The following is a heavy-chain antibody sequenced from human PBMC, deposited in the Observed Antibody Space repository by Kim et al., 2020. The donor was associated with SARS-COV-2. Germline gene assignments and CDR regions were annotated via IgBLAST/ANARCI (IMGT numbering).Heavy chain of an antibody. CDR2: ISGSGGST. Sequence: GGSLRLSCAASGFTFSSYAMSWVRQAPGKGLEWVSAISGSGGSTYYADSVKGRFTISRDNSKNTLYLQMNSLRAEDTAVYYCAKYSSGYYYPGNWFDPWGRGTLLSVSS. CDR3: AKYSSGYYYPGNWFDP. D-gene: IGHD3-22*01. V-gene: IGHV3-23*01. J-gene: IGHJ5*02. CDR1: GFTFSSYA.